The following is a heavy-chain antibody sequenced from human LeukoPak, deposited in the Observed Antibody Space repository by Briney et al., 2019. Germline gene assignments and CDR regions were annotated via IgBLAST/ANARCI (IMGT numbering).Heavy chain of an antibody. CDR1: GGSISSGGYS. CDR2: IYHSGST. CDR3: AGTYYYDSSGYHYFDY. V-gene: IGHV4-30-2*02. Sequence: TSETLSLTCAVSGGSISSGGYSWSWIRQPPGKGLEWIGYIYHSGSTYYNPSLKSRVTISVDRSKNQFSLKLSSVTAADTAVYYCAGTYYYDSSGYHYFDYWGQGTLVTVSS. J-gene: IGHJ4*02. D-gene: IGHD3-22*01.